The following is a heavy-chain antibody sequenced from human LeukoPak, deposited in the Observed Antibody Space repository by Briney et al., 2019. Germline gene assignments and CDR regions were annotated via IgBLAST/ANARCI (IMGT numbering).Heavy chain of an antibody. CDR3: NSVTIFGVVKNFDY. V-gene: IGHV3-23*01. CDR1: GFTFSSYA. J-gene: IGHJ4*02. Sequence: GSLRLSCAASGFTFSSYAMSWVRQAPGKGLEWVSAISGSGGSTYYADSVKGRFTISRDNSKNTLYLQMNSLRAEDTAVYYCNSVTIFGVVKNFDYWGQGTLVTVSS. CDR2: ISGSGGST. D-gene: IGHD3-3*01.